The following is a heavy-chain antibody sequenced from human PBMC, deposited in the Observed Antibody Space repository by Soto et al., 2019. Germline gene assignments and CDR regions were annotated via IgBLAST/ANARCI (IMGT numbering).Heavy chain of an antibody. J-gene: IGHJ6*02. CDR3: ARVNGHYYYGMDV. D-gene: IGHD1-1*01. Sequence: PGGSLRLSCAASEVTFSDYYMSCIRQAPGKGLEWVSDISSSGSTIYYADSVKGRFTISRDNAKNSLYLQMNSLRAEDTAVYYCARVNGHYYYGMDVWGQGTTVTVSS. CDR2: ISSSGSTI. V-gene: IGHV3-11*01. CDR1: EVTFSDYY.